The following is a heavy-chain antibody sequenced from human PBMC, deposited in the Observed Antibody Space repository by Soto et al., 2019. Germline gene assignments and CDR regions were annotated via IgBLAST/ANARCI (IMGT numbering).Heavy chain of an antibody. Sequence: PGGSLRLSCAASGFTFSSYGMHWVRQAPGKGLEWVAVISYDGSNKYYADSVKGRFTISRDNSKNTLYLQMNSLRAEDTAVYYCAKDQFFWYYYDSSGYGYYGMDVWGQGTTVTVSS. CDR2: ISYDGSNK. V-gene: IGHV3-30*18. CDR3: AKDQFFWYYYDSSGYGYYGMDV. D-gene: IGHD3-22*01. J-gene: IGHJ6*02. CDR1: GFTFSSYG.